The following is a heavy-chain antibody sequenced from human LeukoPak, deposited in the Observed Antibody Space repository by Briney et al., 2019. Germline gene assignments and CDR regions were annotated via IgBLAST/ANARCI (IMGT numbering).Heavy chain of an antibody. J-gene: IGHJ5*02. CDR1: GFTFSSYA. V-gene: IGHV3-23*01. CDR2: ISGSGGST. CDR3: AKGSGSYENNWFDP. D-gene: IGHD1-26*01. Sequence: HPGGSLRLSCAASGFTFSSYAMSWVRQAPGKGLEWVSAISGSGGSTYYADSVKGRFTISRDNSKNTLYLQMNTLRAEDTAVYYCAKGSGSYENNWFDPWGQGTLVTVSS.